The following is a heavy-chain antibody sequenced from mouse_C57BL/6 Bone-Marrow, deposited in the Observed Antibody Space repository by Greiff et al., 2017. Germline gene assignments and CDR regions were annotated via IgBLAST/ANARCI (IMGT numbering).Heavy chain of an antibody. Sequence: VKLQQPGAELVMPGASVKLSCKASGYTFTSYWMHWVKQRPGQGLEWIGEIDPSDSYTNYNQKFKGKSTLTVDKSSSTAYMQLSSLTSEDSAVYYCARDWDKNFDYWGQGTTLTVSS. V-gene: IGHV1-69*01. J-gene: IGHJ2*01. CDR1: GYTFTSYW. CDR2: IDPSDSYT. CDR3: ARDWDKNFDY. D-gene: IGHD4-1*01.